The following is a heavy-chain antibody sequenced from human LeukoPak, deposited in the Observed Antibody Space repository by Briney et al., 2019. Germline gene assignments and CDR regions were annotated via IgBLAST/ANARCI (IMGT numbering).Heavy chain of an antibody. V-gene: IGHV3-30*18. Sequence: GGSLRLSCAASGFSFDSYGMHWVRQAPGKGLEWVAVMSYDGSNKYYADSVKGRFTISRDNSKNTLFLQMNSLRPDDTAVYYCAKDLDGSGTYYNTGQDAFDFWGQGTMVTVSS. CDR3: AKDLDGSGTYYNTGQDAFDF. CDR2: MSYDGSNK. D-gene: IGHD3-10*01. CDR1: GFSFDSYG. J-gene: IGHJ3*01.